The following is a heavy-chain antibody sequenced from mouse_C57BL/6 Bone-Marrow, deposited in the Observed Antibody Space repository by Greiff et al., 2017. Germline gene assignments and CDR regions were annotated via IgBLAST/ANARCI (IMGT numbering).Heavy chain of an antibody. CDR3: ARGGLTYPWFAY. CDR1: GYAFTNYL. D-gene: IGHD3-1*01. J-gene: IGHJ3*01. CDR2: INPGSGGT. Sequence: QVQLQQSGAELLRPGTSVKVSCKASGYAFTNYLIEWVKQRPGQGLEWIGVINPGSGGTNYNEKFKGKATLTADKSSSTAYMQLSSLTSEDSAVYFCARGGLTYPWFAYWGQGTLVTVSA. V-gene: IGHV1-54*01.